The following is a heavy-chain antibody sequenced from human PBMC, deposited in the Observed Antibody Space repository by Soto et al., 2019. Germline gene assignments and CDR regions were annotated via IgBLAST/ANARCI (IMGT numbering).Heavy chain of an antibody. J-gene: IGHJ4*02. D-gene: IGHD7-27*01. CDR3: AREEQTGANYYLDY. CDR1: GYTCTGYY. CDR2: ISPHSGGP. Sequence: GASVKVSSKASGYTCTGYYIHWVRQDPGQGLEWMGSISPHSGGPNYAQRSQGRVTMTRDTSMTTVYMEMSGLTSDDTAVYYCAREEQTGANYYLDYWGQGTLVTVS. V-gene: IGHV1-2*02.